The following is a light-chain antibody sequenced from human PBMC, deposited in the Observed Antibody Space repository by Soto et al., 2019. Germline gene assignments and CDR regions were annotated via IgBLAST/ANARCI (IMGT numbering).Light chain of an antibody. CDR1: SSDVGGYNY. CDR3: CSYAGSNKKV. Sequence: QSALTQPPSASGSPGQSVTISCTVTSSDVGGYNYVSWYQQHPGKAPKLMIYEVSKRPSGVPDRFSGSKSGNTASLTVSGLQAEDEADYYCCSYAGSNKKVFGGGTKLTVL. J-gene: IGLJ2*01. CDR2: EVS. V-gene: IGLV2-8*01.